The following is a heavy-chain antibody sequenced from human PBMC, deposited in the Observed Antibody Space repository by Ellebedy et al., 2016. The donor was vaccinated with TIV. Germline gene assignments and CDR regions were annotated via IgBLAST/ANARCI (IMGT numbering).Heavy chain of an antibody. CDR2: ISSSSSYI. J-gene: IGHJ4*02. D-gene: IGHD3-10*01. Sequence: GGSLRLXCAASGFTFSSYSMNWVRQAPGKGLEWVSSISSSSSYIYYADSVKGRFTISRDNAKNSLYLQMNSLRAEDTAVYYCARVPRAAEVRGVIIPRDYWGQGTLVTVSS. CDR1: GFTFSSYS. CDR3: ARVPRAAEVRGVIIPRDY. V-gene: IGHV3-21*01.